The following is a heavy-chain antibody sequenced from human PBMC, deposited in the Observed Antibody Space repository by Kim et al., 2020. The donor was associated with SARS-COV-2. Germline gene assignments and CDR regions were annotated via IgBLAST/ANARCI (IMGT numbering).Heavy chain of an antibody. Sequence: GGSLRRSCAASGFTFSSYEMNWVRQAPGKGLEWVSYISSSGSTIYYADSVKGRFTISRDNAKNSLYLQMNSLRAEDTAVYYCARGDSSSWYVGYYYYYMDVWGKGTTVTVSS. D-gene: IGHD6-13*01. V-gene: IGHV3-48*03. CDR2: ISSSGSTI. CDR1: GFTFSSYE. J-gene: IGHJ6*03. CDR3: ARGDSSSWYVGYYYYYMDV.